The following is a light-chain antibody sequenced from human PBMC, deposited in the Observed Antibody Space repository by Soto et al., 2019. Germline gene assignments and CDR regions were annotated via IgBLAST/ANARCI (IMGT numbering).Light chain of an antibody. V-gene: IGKV3-15*01. CDR2: GSS. CDR1: HSISDT. Sequence: LVITQSPATLSVSPGERATLPCRASHSISDTLAWYQQKPGQAPRLLIFGSSTRAPGIPARFSASGSETEFTLTITTLQSEDFAVYYCQQYNSWPRTFGQGTKVDIK. CDR3: QQYNSWPRT. J-gene: IGKJ1*01.